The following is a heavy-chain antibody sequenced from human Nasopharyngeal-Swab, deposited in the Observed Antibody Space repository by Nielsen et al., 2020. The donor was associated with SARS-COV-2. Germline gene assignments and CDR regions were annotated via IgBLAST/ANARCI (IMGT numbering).Heavy chain of an antibody. Sequence: SETLSLTCDVSGGSVSPFYWTWIRQSPGKGLECIWHILFNGVATYSPSLKGRVTMSVDSARNQVSLKLTSVTAADTAVYFCARTYSPQASKPFDFWGQGTSVTVSS. CDR3: ARTYSPQASKPFDF. D-gene: IGHD2-21*01. V-gene: IGHV4-59*02. CDR1: GGSVSPFY. J-gene: IGHJ6*02. CDR2: ILFNGVA.